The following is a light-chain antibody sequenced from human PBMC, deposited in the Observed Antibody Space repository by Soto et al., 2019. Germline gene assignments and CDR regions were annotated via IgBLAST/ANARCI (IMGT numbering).Light chain of an antibody. CDR3: QQYGYSRT. J-gene: IGKJ1*01. V-gene: IGKV3-15*01. Sequence: EIVMTQSPATLSVSPGERATLSCRASQSVSSNLAWYQQKPGQAPRVLIYAASTRATGIPDRFSGSGSGTEFTLTISSLHSEDFGVYYCQQYGYSRTFGQGTKVDIK. CDR1: QSVSSN. CDR2: AAS.